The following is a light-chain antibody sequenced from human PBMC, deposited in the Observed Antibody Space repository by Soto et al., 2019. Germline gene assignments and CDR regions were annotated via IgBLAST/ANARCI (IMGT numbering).Light chain of an antibody. V-gene: IGKV1-9*01. CDR2: AAS. CDR3: QQLNSYPLT. Sequence: QLTQSPSSLSASVGDRVTITCRASQGIASYLAWYQQKPGQAPNLLIYAASTLQSGVPPRCSGSGSGTDFTLTISSLQPEDVATYYCQQLNSYPLTFGGGTKVEI. J-gene: IGKJ4*01. CDR1: QGIASY.